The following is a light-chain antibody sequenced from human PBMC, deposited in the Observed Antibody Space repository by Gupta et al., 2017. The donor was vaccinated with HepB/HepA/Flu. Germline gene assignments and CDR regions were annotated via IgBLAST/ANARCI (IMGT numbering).Light chain of an antibody. V-gene: IGLV1-40*01. CDR1: RSNIGAGYD. CDR3: QSYDSSLNGLV. CDR2: GDN. J-gene: IGLJ2*01. Sequence: QSVLTQPPSVSGAPGQRVTISCTGSRSNIGAGYDVHWYQQLPGTAPKRLVYGDNNRPSGVPDRFSGSESGASASLAITGLLGEDEADYYCQSYDSSLNGLVFGGGTKLTVL.